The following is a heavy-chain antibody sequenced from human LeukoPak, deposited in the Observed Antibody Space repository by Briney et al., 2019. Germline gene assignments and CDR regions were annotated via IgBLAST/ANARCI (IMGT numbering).Heavy chain of an antibody. CDR2: IYITGST. Sequence: SETLSLTCAVYGGSFSGYYWSWIRQAAGKGLEWIGRIYITGSTSYNPSLKRRVTMSLDTSKNQFSLLLYSVTAADTAVYYCARRATSSWYYDYWGQGALVTVSS. J-gene: IGHJ4*02. V-gene: IGHV4-59*10. CDR1: GGSFSGYY. D-gene: IGHD6-13*01. CDR3: ARRATSSWYYDY.